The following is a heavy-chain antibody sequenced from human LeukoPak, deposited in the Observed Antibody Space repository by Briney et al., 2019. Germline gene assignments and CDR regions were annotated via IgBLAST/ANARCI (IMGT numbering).Heavy chain of an antibody. CDR1: GFTFTTYE. CDR2: LGSSGSTI. J-gene: IGHJ4*02. Sequence: GGSLRLSCAASGFTFTTYEVNWVRQAPGKGLEWVSYLGSSGSTIYYADSVKGRFTISRDNAKNSVYLQMNSLRAEDTAVYYCASRTRATAPFDYWGQGTLVTVSS. D-gene: IGHD1-14*01. V-gene: IGHV3-48*03. CDR3: ASRTRATAPFDY.